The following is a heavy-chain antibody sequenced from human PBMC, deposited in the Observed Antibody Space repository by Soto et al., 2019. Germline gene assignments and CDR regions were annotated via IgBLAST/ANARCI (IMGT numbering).Heavy chain of an antibody. Sequence: GGSLRLSCAASAFTFSSFAMSWVRQPPGKGLDWVSAISGSGGSTYSADSVKGRFTISRDNSKNTLYLQMSSLRAEDTAVYYCARGFSAGKGSSPDFWGQGSLVTVSS. V-gene: IGHV3-23*01. D-gene: IGHD6-13*01. CDR3: ARGFSAGKGSSPDF. CDR1: AFTFSSFA. J-gene: IGHJ4*02. CDR2: ISGSGGST.